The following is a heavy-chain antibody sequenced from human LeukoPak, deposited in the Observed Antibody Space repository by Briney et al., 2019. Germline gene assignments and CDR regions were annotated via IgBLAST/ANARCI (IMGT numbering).Heavy chain of an antibody. CDR2: ISWNSGSI. CDR3: AKGPGYSSGWSEYFQH. D-gene: IGHD6-19*01. V-gene: IGHV3-9*01. J-gene: IGHJ1*01. CDR1: GFTFDDYA. Sequence: PGGSLRLSCAASGFTFDDYAMHWVRQAPGKGLEWVSGISWNSGSIGYADSVKGRFTISRANAKNSLYLQMNSLRAEDTALYYCAKGPGYSSGWSEYFQHWGQGTLVTVSS.